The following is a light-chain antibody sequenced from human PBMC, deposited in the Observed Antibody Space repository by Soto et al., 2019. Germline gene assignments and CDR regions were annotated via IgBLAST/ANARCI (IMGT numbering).Light chain of an antibody. CDR3: QHYYSSPLT. CDR1: QSVLSSSNNKNY. V-gene: IGKV4-1*01. CDR2: WAS. Sequence: DIVMTQSPDCLSVSLGERATINCKSSQSVLSSSNNKNYLAWYQQKPGQPPKVVIYWASTRGSGVPDRFSGRGSGTDFTLTISSLQAEDVAVYYCQHYYSSPLTFGGGTKVEIK. J-gene: IGKJ4*01.